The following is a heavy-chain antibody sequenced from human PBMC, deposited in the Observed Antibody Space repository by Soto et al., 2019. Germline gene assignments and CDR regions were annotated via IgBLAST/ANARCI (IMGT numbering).Heavy chain of an antibody. V-gene: IGHV1-69*01. D-gene: IGHD6-13*01. J-gene: IGHJ4*02. Sequence: GQGLEWMGGIIPIFGTANYAQKFQGRVTITADESTCTAYMELSSLRSEDMAVYYCARNDYSISWFWGQGTLVIGTS. CDR3: ARNDYSISWF. CDR2: IIPIFGTA.